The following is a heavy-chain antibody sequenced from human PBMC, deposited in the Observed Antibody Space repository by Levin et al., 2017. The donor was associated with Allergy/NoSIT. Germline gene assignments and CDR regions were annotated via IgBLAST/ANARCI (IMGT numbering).Heavy chain of an antibody. J-gene: IGHJ4*02. V-gene: IGHV3-21*01. CDR3: ARGGTYNDISIEY. CDR1: GFTFSNYS. Sequence: GGSLRLSCAASGFTFSNYSMNWVRQAPGKGLEWVSYISSDSHYTYYADSVKGRFTISRDNAKNSLYLQINSLRVEDTAVYYCARGGTYNDISIEYWGQGTLVTVSS. CDR2: ISSDSHYT. D-gene: IGHD3-9*01.